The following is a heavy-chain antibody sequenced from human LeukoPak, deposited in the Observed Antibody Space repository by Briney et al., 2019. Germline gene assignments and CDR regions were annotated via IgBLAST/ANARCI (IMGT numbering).Heavy chain of an antibody. D-gene: IGHD4/OR15-4a*01. CDR2: ISGSDSKT. Sequence: GGSLRVSCAASGFTFTNYAMTWVRQAPGKRLEWVSSISGSDSKTYYADSLKGRFTISRDNAKNTVYLQMNSLRAEDTAIYYCAKDAANYPFFFDYWGQGTPVTVSS. J-gene: IGHJ4*02. CDR3: AKDAANYPFFFDY. V-gene: IGHV3-23*01. CDR1: GFTFTNYA.